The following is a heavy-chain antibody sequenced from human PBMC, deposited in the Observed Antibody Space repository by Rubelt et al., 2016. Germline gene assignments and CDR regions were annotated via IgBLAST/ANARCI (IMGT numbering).Heavy chain of an antibody. CDR3: ARPSSTGYQNWNFDL. V-gene: IGHV4-34*02. D-gene: IGHD3-9*01. J-gene: IGHJ2*01. CDR1: GGSFSGYY. Sequence: QVQLQQWGAGLLKPSETLSLTCAVFGGSFSGYYWSWIRQPPGKGLEWIVEINHSGTTNYNPSLKSRVTISVDPSNNQFSLKGTLVTAAETAVYFCARPSSTGYQNWNFDLWGRGTLVTVSS. CDR2: INHSGTT.